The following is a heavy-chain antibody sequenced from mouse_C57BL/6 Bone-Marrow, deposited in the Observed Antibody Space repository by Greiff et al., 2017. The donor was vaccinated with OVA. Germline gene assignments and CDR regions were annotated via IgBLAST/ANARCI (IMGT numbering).Heavy chain of an antibody. CDR3: ARLNWDWYFDV. J-gene: IGHJ1*03. CDR2: ISNGGGST. D-gene: IGHD4-1*01. Sequence: DVKLVESGGGLVQPGGSLKLSCAASGFTFSDYYMYWVRPTPEKRLEWVAYISNGGGSTYYPDTVKGRFTISRDNAKNTLYLQMSRLKSEDTAMYYCARLNWDWYFDVWGTGTTVTVSS. V-gene: IGHV5-12*01. CDR1: GFTFSDYY.